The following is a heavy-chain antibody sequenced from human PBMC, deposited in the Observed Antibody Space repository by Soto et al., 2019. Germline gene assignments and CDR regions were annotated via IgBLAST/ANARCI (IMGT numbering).Heavy chain of an antibody. CDR2: IIPIFGTA. Sequence: QVQLVQSGAEVKKPGSSVKVSCKASGGTFSSYAISWVRQAPGQGLEWMGGIIPIFGTANYAQKFQGRVTITADKSTSTAYMELSSLRSEDTAVYYCAREDNGGNRRQVDDYYGMDVWGQGTTVTVSS. CDR3: AREDNGGNRRQVDDYYGMDV. V-gene: IGHV1-69*06. CDR1: GGTFSSYA. D-gene: IGHD4-17*01. J-gene: IGHJ6*02.